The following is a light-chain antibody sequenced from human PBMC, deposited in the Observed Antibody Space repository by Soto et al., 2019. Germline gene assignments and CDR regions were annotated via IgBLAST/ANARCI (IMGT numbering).Light chain of an antibody. J-gene: IGKJ4*01. Sequence: EIVLTQSPATLSSFPGDRVTLSCRASQGINTRLAWYQHRPGQAPRLLIYGASSRATGIPDRFSGSGSGTDFTLTISRLEPEDFAVYHCQQYDTSPLTFGGGTKVDIK. CDR2: GAS. V-gene: IGKV3-20*01. CDR3: QQYDTSPLT. CDR1: QGINTR.